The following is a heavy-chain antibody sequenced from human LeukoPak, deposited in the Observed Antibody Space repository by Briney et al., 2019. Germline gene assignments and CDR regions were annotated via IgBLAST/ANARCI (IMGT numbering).Heavy chain of an antibody. Sequence: SETLSLTCTVSGYSISSSSYYWGWIRQPPGKGLEWIGSIYYSGSTYYNPSLKSRVTISVDTSKNQFSLKLSSVTAADTAVYYCARLARGMDPYYYYYMDVWGKGTTVTVSS. CDR3: ARLARGMDPYYYYYMDV. D-gene: IGHD1-14*01. CDR1: GYSISSSSYY. V-gene: IGHV4-39*07. J-gene: IGHJ6*03. CDR2: IYYSGST.